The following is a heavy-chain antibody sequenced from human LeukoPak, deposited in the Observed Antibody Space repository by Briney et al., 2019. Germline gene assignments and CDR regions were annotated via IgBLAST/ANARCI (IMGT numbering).Heavy chain of an antibody. Sequence: GESLKISCKASGYTFTSYGISWVRQAPGQGLEWMGWISAYNGNTNYAQKLQGRVTMTTDTSTSTAYMELRSLRSDDTAVYYCARTYSGSRLDYWGQGTLVTVSS. CDR1: GYTFTSYG. CDR2: ISAYNGNT. D-gene: IGHD1-26*01. CDR3: ARTYSGSRLDY. V-gene: IGHV1-18*01. J-gene: IGHJ4*02.